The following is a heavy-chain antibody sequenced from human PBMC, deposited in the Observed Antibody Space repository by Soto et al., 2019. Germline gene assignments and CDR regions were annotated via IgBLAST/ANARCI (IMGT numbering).Heavy chain of an antibody. V-gene: IGHV4-31*03. J-gene: IGHJ6*02. CDR1: GGSISSGGYY. D-gene: IGHD6-6*01. CDR3: ARTSSEGDSYGMDV. CDR2: IYYSGST. Sequence: SETLSLTCTVSGGSISSGGYYWSWIRQHPGKGLGWIGYIYYSGSTYYNPSLKSRVTISVDTSKNQFSLKLSSVTAADTAVYYCARTSSEGDSYGMDVWGQGTTVTVSS.